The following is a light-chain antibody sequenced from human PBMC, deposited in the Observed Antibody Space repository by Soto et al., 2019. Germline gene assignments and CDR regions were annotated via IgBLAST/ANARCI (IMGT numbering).Light chain of an antibody. J-gene: IGKJ1*01. V-gene: IGKV3-20*01. CDR1: QSVRSNF. CDR2: GAS. CDR3: QRYDSLRT. Sequence: EIVLTQSPGTLSLSPGERATHSCRASQSVRSNFLAWYQQKPGQAPRLLIYGASNRATGIPDRFSGSGSGTDFTLTSTTLEPEDFAMYYCQRYDSLRTFGQGTKVEI.